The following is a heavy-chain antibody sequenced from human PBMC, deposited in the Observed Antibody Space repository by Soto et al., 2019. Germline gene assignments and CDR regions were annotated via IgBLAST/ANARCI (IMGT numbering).Heavy chain of an antibody. Sequence: QVQLVQSGAAVTKPGSSVRVSCTASGDTFTFYSINWVRQSPGLGLEWMGRINPILSMSNYAQRFQGRVTMTADKSTSTAYMELSSLRSEDTAMYYCASSYGSGYRAVDYWGQGALVTVSS. CDR2: INPILSMS. CDR3: ASSYGSGYRAVDY. J-gene: IGHJ4*02. CDR1: GDTFTFYS. V-gene: IGHV1-69*02. D-gene: IGHD3-10*01.